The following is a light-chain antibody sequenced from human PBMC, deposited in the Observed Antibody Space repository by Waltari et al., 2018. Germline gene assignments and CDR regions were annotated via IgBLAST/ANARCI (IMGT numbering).Light chain of an antibody. CDR2: KAN. CDR1: YVPFSSSSY. CDR3: ALYMGSGIWV. Sequence: QTVVTQEQSLSVSLGGTVNLNCALRYVPFSSSSYATWYQQTPCQAPRTLVYKANPREEGGKEIGSGSILGNTAALTITGAQADDESDYYCALYMGSGIWVFGGGTRLTVL. V-gene: IGLV8-61*01. J-gene: IGLJ3*02.